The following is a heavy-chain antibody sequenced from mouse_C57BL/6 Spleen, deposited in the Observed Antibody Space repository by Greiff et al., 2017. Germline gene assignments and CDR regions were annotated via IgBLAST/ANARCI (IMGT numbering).Heavy chain of an antibody. CDR3: TLRPLYAMDY. J-gene: IGHJ4*01. V-gene: IGHV14-4*01. D-gene: IGHD1-2*01. CDR1: GFNIKDDY. CDR2: IDPENGDT. Sequence: VHVKQSGAELVRPGASVKLSCTASGFNIKDDYMHWVKQRPEQGLEWIGWIDPENGDTEYASKFQGKATITADTSSNTAYLQLSSLTSEDTAVYYCTLRPLYAMDYWGQGTSVTVSS.